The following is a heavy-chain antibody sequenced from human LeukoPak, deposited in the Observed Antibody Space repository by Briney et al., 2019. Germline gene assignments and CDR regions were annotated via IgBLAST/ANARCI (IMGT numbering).Heavy chain of an antibody. CDR1: GFSFSDYA. Sequence: PGGSLRLSCAASGFSFSDYAMNWVRQAPGKGLEWISYASATSTTKNYADSVKGRFTISRDNTKKSVDLQMNDLRDEDTAVYYCARGESWRTIFGPYYFDYWGQGAPVIVSS. CDR2: ASATSTTK. J-gene: IGHJ4*02. V-gene: IGHV3-48*02. D-gene: IGHD3-3*01. CDR3: ARGESWRTIFGPYYFDY.